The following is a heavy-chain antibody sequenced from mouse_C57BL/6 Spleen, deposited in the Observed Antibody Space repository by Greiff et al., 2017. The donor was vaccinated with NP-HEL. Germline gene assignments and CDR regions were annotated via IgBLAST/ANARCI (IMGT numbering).Heavy chain of an antibody. CDR2: ILPGSGST. D-gene: IGHD2-2*01. Sequence: QVQLQQSGAELLKPGASVKLSCKATGYTFTGYWIEWVKQRPGHGLEWIGEILPGSGSTTYNEKFKGKATFTADTSSNTAYMQLSSLTTEDSAIDYCARRGGLPLDYWGQGTTLTVSS. CDR3: ARRGGLPLDY. CDR1: GYTFTGYW. J-gene: IGHJ2*01. V-gene: IGHV1-9*01.